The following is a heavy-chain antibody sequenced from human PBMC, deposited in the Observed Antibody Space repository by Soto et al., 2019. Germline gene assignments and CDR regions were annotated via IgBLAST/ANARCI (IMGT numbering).Heavy chain of an antibody. J-gene: IGHJ4*02. V-gene: IGHV1-18*04. CDR2: ISSYNGNT. CDR1: GYTFTNYG. D-gene: IGHD6-6*01. CDR3: ATGRSSSGDY. Sequence: GXSVKVSCNASGYTFTNYGSGLVRQAPGQGLEWMGWISSYNGNTNYAQKLQGRVTMTTDTYTSTAYMELRSLRSDDTAVYYCATGRSSSGDYWGQGTLVTVSS.